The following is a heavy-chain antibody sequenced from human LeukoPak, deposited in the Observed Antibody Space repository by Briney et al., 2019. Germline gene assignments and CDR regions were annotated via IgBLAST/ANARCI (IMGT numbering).Heavy chain of an antibody. V-gene: IGHV3-23*01. J-gene: IGHJ6*02. CDR1: GFTFSSYA. D-gene: IGHD1-14*01. CDR3: ARVITTYYYYGMDV. CDR2: ISGSGGST. Sequence: GGSLRLSCAASGFTFSSYAMSWVRQAPGKGREWGSAISGSGGSTYYADSVKGRFTISRDNAKNTLYLQMNSLRAEDTAVYYCARVITTYYYYGMDVWGQGTTVTVSS.